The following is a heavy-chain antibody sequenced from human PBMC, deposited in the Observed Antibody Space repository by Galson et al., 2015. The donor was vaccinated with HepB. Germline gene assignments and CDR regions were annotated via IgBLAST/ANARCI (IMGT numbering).Heavy chain of an antibody. D-gene: IGHD5-18*01. CDR1: GFTFSSYA. Sequence: SLRLSCAGSGFTFSSYAMNWVRQAPGKGLQWVAQISDSGDTTYNTDSVKGRFTISRDNSKNTVYLQMNSLRADDTAVYYCAKRVVTALYYGLDVWGQGTTVTASS. V-gene: IGHV3-23*01. CDR2: ISDSGDTT. J-gene: IGHJ6*02. CDR3: AKRVVTALYYGLDV.